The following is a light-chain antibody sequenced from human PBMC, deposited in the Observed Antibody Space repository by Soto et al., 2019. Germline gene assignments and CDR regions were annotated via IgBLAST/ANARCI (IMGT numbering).Light chain of an antibody. CDR3: QSYDSSIVV. V-gene: IGLV6-57*04. J-gene: IGLJ2*01. CDR1: SGSIASNY. Sequence: NFMLTQPHSVSESPGKTVTISGTRSSGSIASNYVQWYQQRPGSAPTTVIYEDNQRPSGVPDRFSGSIDSSSNSASLTISGLKSEDEADYYCQSYDSSIVVFGGGTKVTVL. CDR2: EDN.